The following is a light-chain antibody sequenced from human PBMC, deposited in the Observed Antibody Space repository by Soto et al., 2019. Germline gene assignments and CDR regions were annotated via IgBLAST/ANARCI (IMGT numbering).Light chain of an antibody. Sequence: EIVMTQSPATLSVSPGERATLSCRASQTVSSYLAWCQQKPGQAPRLLIYGASTRATGIPARFSGSGSGTEFTLTISSLQSEDFAVYFCQQYHNWPGYTFGQGTKLEIK. J-gene: IGKJ2*01. CDR1: QTVSSY. CDR3: QQYHNWPGYT. CDR2: GAS. V-gene: IGKV3-15*01.